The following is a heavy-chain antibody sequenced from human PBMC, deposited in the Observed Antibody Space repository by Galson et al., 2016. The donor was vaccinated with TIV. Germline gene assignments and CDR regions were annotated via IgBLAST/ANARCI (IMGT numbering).Heavy chain of an antibody. D-gene: IGHD4-17*01. V-gene: IGHV1-2*02. CDR1: GYTFSAYY. J-gene: IGHJ4*02. Sequence: SVKVSCKASGYTFSAYYMHWVRQAPGQGLEWMGWISPNSGDTNYPQKFQGRVTMTRGTSITTAYMELTTLTSDDTAVYYCARFVYGDYVDYWGQGTLVTVSS. CDR3: ARFVYGDYVDY. CDR2: ISPNSGDT.